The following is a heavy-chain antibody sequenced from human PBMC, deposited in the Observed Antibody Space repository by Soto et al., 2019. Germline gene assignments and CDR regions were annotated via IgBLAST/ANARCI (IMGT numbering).Heavy chain of an antibody. CDR2: VKYDVSST. D-gene: IGHD3-10*01. J-gene: IGHJ6*03. V-gene: IGHV3-74*01. Sequence: EVQLVESGGGLVQPGGSLRLSCAASGFTFTDYWMHWVRQVPGEGLVWVSRVKYDVSSTNYADSVKGRFTISRDNAKNTLYLQMNSLRNEDTAVYFCARGARGYYYMDVWGKGITVTVSS. CDR3: ARGARGYYYMDV. CDR1: GFTFTDYW.